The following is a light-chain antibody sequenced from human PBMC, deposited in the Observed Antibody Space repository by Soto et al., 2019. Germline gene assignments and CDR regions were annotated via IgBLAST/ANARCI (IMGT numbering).Light chain of an antibody. CDR1: QSVSSSY. Sequence: EIVLTLSVATLSLTQGERATLSCRASQSVSSSYLAWYQQQPGQAPRLLIYGASSRATGIPDRFSGSGSGTDFTLTISRLEPEDFAVYYCQQYGSSSWTFGQGSKVDIK. CDR2: GAS. V-gene: IGKV3-20*01. J-gene: IGKJ1*01. CDR3: QQYGSSSWT.